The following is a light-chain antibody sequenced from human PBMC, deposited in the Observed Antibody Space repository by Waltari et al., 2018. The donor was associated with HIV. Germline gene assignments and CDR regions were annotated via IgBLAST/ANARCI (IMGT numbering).Light chain of an antibody. V-gene: IGLV2-8*01. J-gene: IGLJ3*02. CDR2: EVN. CDR1: SSDVGGSKY. Sequence: QSALTQPPSASGSPGQSVTISCTGTSSDVGGSKYVSWYQQHPGQAPKLMIYEVNKAPAGVPYRCSGSKSANTASLTVSGLQADDEADYYCNSYAGSNNWVFGGGTKLTVL. CDR3: NSYAGSNNWV.